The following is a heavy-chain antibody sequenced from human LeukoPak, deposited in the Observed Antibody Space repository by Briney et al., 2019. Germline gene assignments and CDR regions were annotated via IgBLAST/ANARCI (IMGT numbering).Heavy chain of an antibody. D-gene: IGHD3-10*01. CDR2: INPSGGST. Sequence: ASVKVSCKASGYTFTSYYMHWVRQAPGQGLEWMGIINPSGGSTSYAQKFQGRVTMTRDMSTSTVYMELSSLRSEDTAVYYCASPASYGSGSYYNLDYWGQGTLVTVSS. J-gene: IGHJ4*02. CDR1: GYTFTSYY. CDR3: ASPASYGSGSYYNLDY. V-gene: IGHV1-46*01.